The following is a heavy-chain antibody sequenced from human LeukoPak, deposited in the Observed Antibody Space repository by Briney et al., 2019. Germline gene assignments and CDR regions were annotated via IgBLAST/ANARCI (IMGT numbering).Heavy chain of an antibody. CDR2: IHHSGST. Sequence: SETLSLTCTVSGYSISSGYYWAWIRQPPGKGLEWIGCIHHSGSTYYNPSLKSRVTISVETSKNQFSLKLSSVTAADTAVYYCARWGDLYCTNGVCSPYNWFDPWGQGTLVTVSS. D-gene: IGHD2-8*01. CDR1: GYSISSGYY. CDR3: ARWGDLYCTNGVCSPYNWFDP. V-gene: IGHV4-38-2*02. J-gene: IGHJ5*02.